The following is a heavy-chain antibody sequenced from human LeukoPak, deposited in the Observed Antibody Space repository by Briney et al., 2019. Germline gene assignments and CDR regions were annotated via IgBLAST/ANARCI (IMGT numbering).Heavy chain of an antibody. CDR3: AKDEGITIFGVAIPFDY. CDR1: GFTFSSYG. D-gene: IGHD3-3*01. V-gene: IGHV3-33*06. J-gene: IGHJ4*02. Sequence: PGGSLRLSCAASGFTFSSYGMHWVRQAPGKGLEWVAVIWYDGSNKYYADSVKGRFTISRDNSKNTLYLQMNSLRAEDTAVYYCAKDEGITIFGVAIPFDYWGQGTLVTVSS. CDR2: IWYDGSNK.